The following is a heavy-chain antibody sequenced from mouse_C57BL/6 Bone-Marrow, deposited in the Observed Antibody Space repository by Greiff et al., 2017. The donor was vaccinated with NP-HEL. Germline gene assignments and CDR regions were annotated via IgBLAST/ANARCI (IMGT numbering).Heavy chain of an antibody. J-gene: IGHJ3*01. Sequence: VMLVESGAELAKPGASVKLSCKASGYTFTSYWMHWVKQRPGQGLEWIGYINPSSGYTKYNQKFKDKATLTADKSSSTAYMQLSSLTYEDSAVYYCAPGRLLDWFAYWGQGTLVTVSA. CDR2: INPSSGYT. CDR1: GYTFTSYW. V-gene: IGHV1-7*01. CDR3: APGRLLDWFAY. D-gene: IGHD2-3*01.